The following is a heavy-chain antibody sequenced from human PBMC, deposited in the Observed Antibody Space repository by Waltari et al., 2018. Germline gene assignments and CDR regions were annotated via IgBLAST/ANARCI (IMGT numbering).Heavy chain of an antibody. CDR2: IFYTEST. V-gene: IGHV4-59*08. CDR1: GGSFRDYY. J-gene: IGHJ4*02. Sequence: QVQLQESGPGLVKPSETLSLTCTVSGGSFRDYYWSWIRQPPGKGLQWIGYIFYTESTTYNPSLKSRVTISLDTSKNQFSLRLTSVTAADSAVYYCARQVAVYGTFSFDYWGQGTLVTVSS. D-gene: IGHD6-19*01. CDR3: ARQVAVYGTFSFDY.